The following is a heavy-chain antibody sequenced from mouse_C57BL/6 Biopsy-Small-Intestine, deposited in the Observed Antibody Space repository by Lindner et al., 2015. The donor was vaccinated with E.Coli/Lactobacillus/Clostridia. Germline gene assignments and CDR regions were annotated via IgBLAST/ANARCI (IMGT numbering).Heavy chain of an antibody. J-gene: IGHJ2*01. CDR3: ARSTLGREDC. V-gene: IGHV1-80*01. D-gene: IGHD4-1*01. Sequence: VQLQESGAELVKPGASVKISCKASGYAFSSYWMNWVKQRPGKGLEWIGQIYPGDGDTNYNGKFKGKATLTADKSSSTAYMQLTSLTSEDSAVYFCARSTLGREDCWGQGTTLTVSS. CDR1: GYAFSSYW. CDR2: IYPGDGDT.